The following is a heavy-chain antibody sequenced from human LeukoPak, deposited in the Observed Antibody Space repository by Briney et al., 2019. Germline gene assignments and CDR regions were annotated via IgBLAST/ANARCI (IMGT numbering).Heavy chain of an antibody. D-gene: IGHD3-10*01. CDR3: AKGDYYGSGSYYKIPYYYYYMDV. J-gene: IGHJ6*03. V-gene: IGHV3-53*01. CDR2: IYSGGST. Sequence: PGGSLRLSCAASGFTVSSNYMTWVRQAPGKGLEWVSVIYSGGSTYYADSVKGRFTISRDNSKNTLYLQMNSLRAEDTAVYYCAKGDYYGSGSYYKIPYYYYYMDVWGKGTTVTVSS. CDR1: GFTVSSNY.